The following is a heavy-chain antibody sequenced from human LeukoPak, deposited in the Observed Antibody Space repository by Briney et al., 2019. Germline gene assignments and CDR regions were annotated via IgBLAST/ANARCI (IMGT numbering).Heavy chain of an antibody. CDR3: ARDYTGYFP. V-gene: IGHV3-7*03. CDR1: GFTFSNYF. Sequence: PGGYLRLSCAASGFTFSNYFMGWVRQAPGKGLEWVANINKDGSGTSYADSVKGRLTISRDNAKNSLYLQMNGLRVEDTAVYYCARDYTGYFPWGQGTLVIVSS. D-gene: IGHD3-9*01. CDR2: INKDGSGT. J-gene: IGHJ5*02.